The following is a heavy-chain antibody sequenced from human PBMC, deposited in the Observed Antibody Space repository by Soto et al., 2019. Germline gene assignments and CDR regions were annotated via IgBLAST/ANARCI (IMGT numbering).Heavy chain of an antibody. CDR1: GFTFSHFA. J-gene: IGHJ4*02. CDR3: AKKYHYGSGTYLYYFDY. CDR2: LSGGDDST. Sequence: EVQLLESGGGLVQPGGSLRLSCAASGFTFSHFAMSWVRQAPGKGLEWVSTLSGGDDSTYYADSVKDRFTISRYNSKNTLYLQLNSLRAEDTAVYYCAKKYHYGSGTYLYYFDYWGQGTLVTVSS. V-gene: IGHV3-23*01. D-gene: IGHD3-10*01.